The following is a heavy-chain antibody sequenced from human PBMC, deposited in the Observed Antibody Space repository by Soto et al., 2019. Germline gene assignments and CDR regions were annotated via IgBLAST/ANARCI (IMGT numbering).Heavy chain of an antibody. CDR2: IYYRGST. J-gene: IGHJ4*02. V-gene: IGHV4-59*12. CDR1: GGSISSYY. Sequence: SETLSLTCTVSGGSISSYYWSWIRQPPGKGLEWIGYIYYRGSTNYNPSLKSRVTISVDTSKNQFSLKLTSVTAADTAVYYCARDKITGLFDYWGQGTLVTVSS. D-gene: IGHD2-8*02. CDR3: ARDKITGLFDY.